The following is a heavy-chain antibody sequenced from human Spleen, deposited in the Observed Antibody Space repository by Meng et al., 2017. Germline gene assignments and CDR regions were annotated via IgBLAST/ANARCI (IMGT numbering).Heavy chain of an antibody. CDR2: INHSGIS. V-gene: IGHV4-34*01. Sequence: SETLSLTCAVYGGSFSAYYWNWIRQPPGKGLEWIGEINHSGISNYNPSLKSRVTMSVDTSKNKFSLKLSSVTVADTSVYYCARGHNFVNRVRVGVDYWGQGTLVTVSS. CDR1: GGSFSAYY. D-gene: IGHD3-10*01. J-gene: IGHJ4*02. CDR3: ARGHNFVNRVRVGVDY.